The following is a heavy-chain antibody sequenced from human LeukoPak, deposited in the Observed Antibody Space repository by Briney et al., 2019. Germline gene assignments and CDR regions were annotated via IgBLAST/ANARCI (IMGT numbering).Heavy chain of an antibody. CDR1: GFTFSDYY. CDR3: ARAWIQLWPPYYYYGMDV. V-gene: IGHV3-11*06. D-gene: IGHD5-18*01. CDR2: ISSSSSYT. Sequence: GGSLRLSCAASGFTFSDYYMSWIRQAPGKGLEWVSYISSSSSYTNYADSVKGRFTISRDNAKNSLYLQMNSLRAEDTAVYYCARAWIQLWPPYYYYGMDVWGKGTTVTVSS. J-gene: IGHJ6*04.